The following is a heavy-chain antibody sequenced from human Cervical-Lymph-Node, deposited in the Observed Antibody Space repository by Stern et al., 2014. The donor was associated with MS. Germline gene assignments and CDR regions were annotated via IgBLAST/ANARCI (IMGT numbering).Heavy chain of an antibody. Sequence: ESGPSLVKPTQTLTLTCTFSGFSLNSNGVGVGWVRQPPGKALEWLAIIYWDDDKRYSPFLKSKLTIPKDAAKSQVVLTMTNVDPVDTATYFCAAHIAATLFDFWGQGTLVAVSS. CDR2: IYWDDDK. CDR1: GFSLNSNGVG. J-gene: IGHJ4*02. CDR3: AAHIAATLFDF. V-gene: IGHV2-5*02. D-gene: IGHD6-13*01.